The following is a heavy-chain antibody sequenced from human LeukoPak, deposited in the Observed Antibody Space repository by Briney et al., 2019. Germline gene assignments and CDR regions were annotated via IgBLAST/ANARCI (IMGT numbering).Heavy chain of an antibody. D-gene: IGHD3-16*01. J-gene: IGHJ4*02. Sequence: SETLSLTCTVSGGSISSYYWSWIRQPPGKGLEWIGYIYYSGSTNYNPSLKSRVTISVDTSKNQFSLKLSSVTAADTAVYYCAARGRGSYFGYWGQGTLVTVSS. CDR1: GGSISSYY. V-gene: IGHV4-59*01. CDR3: AARGRGSYFGY. CDR2: IYYSGST.